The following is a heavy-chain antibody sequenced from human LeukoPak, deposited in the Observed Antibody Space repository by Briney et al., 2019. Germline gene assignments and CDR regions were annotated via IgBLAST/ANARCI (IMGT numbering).Heavy chain of an antibody. J-gene: IGHJ4*02. CDR2: IIPIFGTA. D-gene: IGHD6-6*01. Sequence: SVKVSCKASGGTFSSYAISWLRQAPVQGLEWMGGIIPIFGTANYAQKFQGRVTITTDESTSTAYMELSSLRSEDTAVYYCARDSKRRSSSSGPFDYWGQGTLVTVSS. CDR3: ARDSKRRSSSSGPFDY. V-gene: IGHV1-69*05. CDR1: GGTFSSYA.